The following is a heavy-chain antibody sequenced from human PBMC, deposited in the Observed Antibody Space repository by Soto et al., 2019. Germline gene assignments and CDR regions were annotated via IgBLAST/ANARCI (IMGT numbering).Heavy chain of an antibody. CDR3: VRGLRYSGMDV. J-gene: IGHJ6*02. V-gene: IGHV4-34*01. CDR2: IDHSGST. D-gene: IGHD2-15*01. CDR1: GGSFSAYY. Sequence: QVQLQQWGAGLLKPSETLSLTCAVNGGSFSAYYWTWIRQPPGRGLEWIGEIDHSGSTNYNPSLESRVTISIDTAKNRFALNVTSVTAADTAVYYCVRGLRYSGMDVWGQGPTVTVS.